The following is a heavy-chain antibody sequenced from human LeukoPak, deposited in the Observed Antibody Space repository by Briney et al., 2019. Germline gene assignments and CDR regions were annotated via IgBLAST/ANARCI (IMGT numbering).Heavy chain of an antibody. D-gene: IGHD4-17*01. J-gene: IGHJ4*02. Sequence: SETLSLTCTVSGGSISSYYWSWIRQPPGKGLEWIGYIYYSGSTNYNPSLKSRVTISVDTSKNQFSLKLSSVTAADTAVYYCAAGPPTTVTTPEYFDYWGQGTLVTVSS. CDR2: IYYSGST. CDR3: AAGPPTTVTTPEYFDY. CDR1: GGSISSYY. V-gene: IGHV4-59*12.